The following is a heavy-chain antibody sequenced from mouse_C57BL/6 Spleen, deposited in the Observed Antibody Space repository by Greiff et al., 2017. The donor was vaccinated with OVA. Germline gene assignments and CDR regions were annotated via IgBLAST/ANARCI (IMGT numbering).Heavy chain of an antibody. D-gene: IGHD1-1*01. V-gene: IGHV1-81*01. CDR2: IYPRSGNT. Sequence: VKLQESGAELARPGASVKLSCKASGYTFTSYGISWVKQRTGQGLEWIGEIYPRSGNTYYNEKFKGKATLTADKSSSTAYMELRSLTSEDSAVYFCARRTTGGEMDYWGQGTSVTVSS. CDR3: ARRTTGGEMDY. J-gene: IGHJ4*01. CDR1: GYTFTSYG.